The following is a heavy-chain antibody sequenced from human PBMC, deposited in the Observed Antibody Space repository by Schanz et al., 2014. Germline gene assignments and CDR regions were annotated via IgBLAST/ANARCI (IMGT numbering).Heavy chain of an antibody. CDR2: IGYDGSEK. Sequence: VQLVDSGGGLVQPGGSLRLSCATSGLNFDYYGMNWVRQAPGKGLEWVANIGYDGSEKYYVDSVKGRFTTSRDNAKNSLYLQMNSLTAEDTAVYYCAMGGYQLHHWGQGTLVTVSS. CDR3: AMGGYQLHH. D-gene: IGHD1-7*01. J-gene: IGHJ4*02. V-gene: IGHV3-33*03. CDR1: GLNFDYYG.